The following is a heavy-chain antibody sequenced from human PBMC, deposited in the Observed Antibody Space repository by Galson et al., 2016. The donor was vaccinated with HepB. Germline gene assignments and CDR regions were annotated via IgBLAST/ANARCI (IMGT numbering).Heavy chain of an antibody. V-gene: IGHV3-30*14. CDR3: ARDPGLRNGMDV. CDR1: GFTFSYYA. J-gene: IGHJ6*02. Sequence: SLRLSCAASGFTFSYYAIQWVRQPPGKGLEWVAVISYDGRRDYYADSVNGRFTVSRDNPKNTVFLEMNNLRTDDTAVYYCARDPGLRNGMDVWGQGTTVTVSS. CDR2: ISYDGRRD.